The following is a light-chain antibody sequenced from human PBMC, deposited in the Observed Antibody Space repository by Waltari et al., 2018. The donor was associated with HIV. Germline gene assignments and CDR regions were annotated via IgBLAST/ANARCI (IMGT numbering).Light chain of an antibody. CDR1: LALNNW. J-gene: IGKJ2*01. Sequence: IQMTQSPSSVSASIGDRVTITCRASLALNNWLAWYQQRPGKAPNLLIYGASTLRSGGPSRFGGSGSGTEYTLTISNLQPEDFATYYCQQGNGFPYTFGQGTKLEMK. CDR2: GAS. V-gene: IGKV1-12*01. CDR3: QQGNGFPYT.